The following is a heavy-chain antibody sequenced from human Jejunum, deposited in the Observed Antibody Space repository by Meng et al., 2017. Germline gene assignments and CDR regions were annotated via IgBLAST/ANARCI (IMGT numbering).Heavy chain of an antibody. V-gene: IGHV3-74*01. D-gene: IGHD3-16*01. CDR1: GCTCSSYW. CDR2: INSDGSVT. J-gene: IGHJ4*02. CDR3: AKALSESYAPGH. Sequence: DSGGCLVLLSGSPKLSCASSGCTCSSYWMPSVRQLPGNGLVWVSRINSDGSVTNYADSVKGRFTISRDNAKNTLYLQMNSLREEDTALYYCAKALSESYAPGHWGQGTLVTASS.